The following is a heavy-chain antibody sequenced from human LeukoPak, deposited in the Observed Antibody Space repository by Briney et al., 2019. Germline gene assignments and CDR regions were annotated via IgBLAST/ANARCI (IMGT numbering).Heavy chain of an antibody. Sequence: GGSLRLSCAASGFTFSSYGMHWVRQAPGKGLEWVAVIWYDGSNKYYADSVKGRFTIPRDNSKNTLYLQMNSLRAEDTAVYYCARAVAGASASNYWGQGTLVTVSS. CDR1: GFTFSSYG. CDR2: IWYDGSNK. J-gene: IGHJ4*02. CDR3: ARAVAGASASNY. D-gene: IGHD6-19*01. V-gene: IGHV3-33*01.